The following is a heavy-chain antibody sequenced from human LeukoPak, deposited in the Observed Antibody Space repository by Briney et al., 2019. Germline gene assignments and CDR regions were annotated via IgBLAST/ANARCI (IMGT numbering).Heavy chain of an antibody. Sequence: PSETLSLTCTVSGGSISSSSYYWGWLRQPPGNGLEWIGSIYYSGITYYNPSLKSRVTISVDTSKNQSSLKLSSVTAADTAVYYCARQGTWKYYFDDWGQGTLVTVS. D-gene: IGHD1-1*01. CDR2: IYYSGIT. J-gene: IGHJ4*02. V-gene: IGHV4-39*01. CDR1: GGSISSSSYY. CDR3: ARQGTWKYYFDD.